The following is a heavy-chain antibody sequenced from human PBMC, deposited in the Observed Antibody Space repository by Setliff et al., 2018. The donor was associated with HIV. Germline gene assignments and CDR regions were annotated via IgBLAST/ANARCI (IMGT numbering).Heavy chain of an antibody. CDR2: IYTSGST. Sequence: LSLPCTVSGGSISTYYWTWIRQPAGKGLEWIGRIYTSGSTNYNPSLKSRVTMSVDTSKNQFSLKLSSVTAADTAMYYCARGSDTTGWSRYYYYMDVWGKGTTVTV. V-gene: IGHV4-4*07. CDR1: GGSISTYY. D-gene: IGHD6-19*01. J-gene: IGHJ6*03. CDR3: ARGSDTTGWSRYYYYMDV.